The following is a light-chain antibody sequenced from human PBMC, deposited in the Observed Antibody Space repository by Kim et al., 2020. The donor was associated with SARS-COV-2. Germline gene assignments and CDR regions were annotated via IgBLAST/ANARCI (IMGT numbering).Light chain of an antibody. V-gene: IGKV1-33*01. Sequence: ASVGDRVTITCQASQDISNYLNWYQQKPGKAPKLLIDDASNLETGVPARFSGSGSGTDFTFTISSLQPEDIATYYCQQYDNLLMYTFGQGPKLEI. CDR1: QDISNY. CDR3: QQYDNLLMYT. J-gene: IGKJ2*01. CDR2: DAS.